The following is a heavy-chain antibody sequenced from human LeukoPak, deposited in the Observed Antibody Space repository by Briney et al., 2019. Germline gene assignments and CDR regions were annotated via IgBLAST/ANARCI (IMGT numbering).Heavy chain of an antibody. Sequence: GESLKISCKGSGYTFNGFWIAWVRQMPGKGLEWMGIIYPSDSDTKYRPSVQGQVTISADKSISTAYLQWSSLKASDTAMYYCARHPTGRSITGTTNGHYYYYYYMDVWGKGTTVTVSS. V-gene: IGHV5-51*01. D-gene: IGHD1-7*01. CDR1: GYTFNGFW. J-gene: IGHJ6*03. CDR2: IYPSDSDT. CDR3: ARHPTGRSITGTTNGHYYYYYYMDV.